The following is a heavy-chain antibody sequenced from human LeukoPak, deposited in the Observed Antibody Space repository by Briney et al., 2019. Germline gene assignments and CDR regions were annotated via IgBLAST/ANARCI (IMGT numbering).Heavy chain of an antibody. J-gene: IGHJ3*02. V-gene: IGHV4-34*01. CDR2: IYYSGST. CDR3: ARVSWTGTTSFDI. D-gene: IGHD1-1*01. Sequence: SETLSLTCAVYGGSFSGYYWSWIRQPPGKGLEWIGSIYYSGSTYYNPSLKSRVTISVDTSKNQFSLKLSSVTAADTAVYYCARVSWTGTTSFDIWGQGTMVTVSS. CDR1: GGSFSGYY.